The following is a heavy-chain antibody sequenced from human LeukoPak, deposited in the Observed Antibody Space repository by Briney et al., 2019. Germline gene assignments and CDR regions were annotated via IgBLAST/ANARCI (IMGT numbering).Heavy chain of an antibody. CDR2: IYYSGST. Sequence: PSETLSLTCTVSGGSISSSSYYWGWIRQPPGKGLEWIGSIYYSGSTYYNPSLKSRVTISVDTSKNQFSLKLSSVTAADTAVYYCARAFYGSGRRWFDPWGQGTLVTVSS. V-gene: IGHV4-39*07. CDR3: ARAFYGSGRRWFDP. CDR1: GGSISSSSYY. D-gene: IGHD3-10*01. J-gene: IGHJ5*02.